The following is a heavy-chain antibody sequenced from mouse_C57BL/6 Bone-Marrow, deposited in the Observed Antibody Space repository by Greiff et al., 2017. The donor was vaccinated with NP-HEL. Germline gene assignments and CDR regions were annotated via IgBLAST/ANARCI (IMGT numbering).Heavy chain of an antibody. J-gene: IGHJ3*01. CDR3: TRWLLRTWFAY. CDR2: IRNKANNHAT. CDR1: GFTFSDAW. V-gene: IGHV6-6*01. Sequence: EVQLVESGGGLVQPGGSMKLSCAASGFTFSDAWMDWVRQSPEKGLEWVAEIRNKANNHATYYAESVKGRFTISRDDSKSSVYLQMNSLRAEDTGIYYCTRWLLRTWFAYWGQGTLVTVSA. D-gene: IGHD2-3*01.